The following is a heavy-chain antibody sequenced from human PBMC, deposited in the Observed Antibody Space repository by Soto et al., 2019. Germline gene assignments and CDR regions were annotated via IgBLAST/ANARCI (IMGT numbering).Heavy chain of an antibody. V-gene: IGHV3-23*01. Sequence: GGSLGLSYAGSSVTSTTTTLSWVGQPPGTVLECVTPISGSASRTSYVESVKGRFFISRDNSKNTVALQMNNLTLDATSVYYCATSFRYFDNWGHGSRVTVSS. J-gene: IGHJ4*01. D-gene: IGHD3-9*01. CDR3: ATSFRYFDN. CDR1: SVTSTTTT. CDR2: ISGSASRT.